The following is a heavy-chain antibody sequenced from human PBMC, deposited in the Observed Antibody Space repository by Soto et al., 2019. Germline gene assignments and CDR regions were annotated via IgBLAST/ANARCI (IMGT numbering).Heavy chain of an antibody. V-gene: IGHV2-5*02. J-gene: IGHJ4*02. CDR3: AHRVLRTVFGLVTTTAIYFDF. Sequence: QITLKESGPTVVNPTETLTLTCTFSGFSLTTSGVGVGWVRQSPGKAPEWLALIYWDDDKRYSTSLNSRLIINKDTSKNQVVLTMANVDPADTATYYCAHRVLRTVFGLVTTTAIYFDFWGPGTPVVVSS. D-gene: IGHD3-3*01. CDR1: GFSLTTSGVG. CDR2: IYWDDDK.